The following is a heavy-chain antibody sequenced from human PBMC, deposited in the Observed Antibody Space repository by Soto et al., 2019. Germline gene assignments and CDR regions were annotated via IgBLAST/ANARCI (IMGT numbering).Heavy chain of an antibody. J-gene: IGHJ6*03. CDR3: ARGRYCSGGSCYDSYYYYMDV. Sequence: QVQLVQSGAEVKKPGSSVKVSCKASGGTFSSYTISWVRQAPGQGLQWRGRIIPILGIANYAQKFQGRVTITADKPTSTAYMELRSLRSEDTAVYYCARGRYCSGGSCYDSYYYYMDVWGKGTPVTVCS. CDR1: GGTFSSYT. V-gene: IGHV1-69*02. D-gene: IGHD2-15*01. CDR2: IIPILGIA.